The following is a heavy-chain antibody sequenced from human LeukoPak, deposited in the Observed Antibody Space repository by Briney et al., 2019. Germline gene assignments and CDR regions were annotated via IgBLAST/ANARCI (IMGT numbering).Heavy chain of an antibody. J-gene: IGHJ4*02. CDR3: AKDAVYYYDSSGYYYFDY. CDR1: GFTFSIYA. D-gene: IGHD3-22*01. Sequence: GGSLRLSCAASGFTFSIYAMSWVRQAPGKGLEWVSAISGSGGSTYYADSVKGRFTISRDNSKNTLYLQMNSLRAEDTAVYYCAKDAVYYYDSSGYYYFDYWGQGTLVTVSS. CDR2: ISGSGGST. V-gene: IGHV3-23*01.